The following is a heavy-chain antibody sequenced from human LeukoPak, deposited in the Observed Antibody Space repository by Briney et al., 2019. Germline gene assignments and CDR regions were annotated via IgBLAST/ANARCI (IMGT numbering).Heavy chain of an antibody. V-gene: IGHV4-59*08. Sequence: PSETLSLTCTSSGGSISTFYWSWLRQPPGKGLEWIAYIFHTGNSNYNPSLKGRVTISVDTSKNQFSLKVNSVTAADTAMYYCARHPFSDGFDIWGQGTMVTVSS. J-gene: IGHJ3*02. CDR1: GGSISTFY. CDR3: ARHPFSDGFDI. CDR2: IFHTGNS.